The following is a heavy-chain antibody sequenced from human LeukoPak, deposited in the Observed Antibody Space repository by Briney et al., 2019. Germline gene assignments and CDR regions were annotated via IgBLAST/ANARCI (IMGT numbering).Heavy chain of an antibody. CDR1: GGSISSGGYS. Sequence: SQTLSLTCAVSGGSISSGGYSWSWIRQPPGKGLEWIGYIYHSGSTYYNPSLKSRVTISVDTSKNQFSLNLNSVTAADTAVYYCARAVQASVQPRFDPWGQGTLVTVSS. V-gene: IGHV4-30-2*05. CDR2: IYHSGST. J-gene: IGHJ5*02. CDR3: ARAVQASVQPRFDP. D-gene: IGHD1-1*01.